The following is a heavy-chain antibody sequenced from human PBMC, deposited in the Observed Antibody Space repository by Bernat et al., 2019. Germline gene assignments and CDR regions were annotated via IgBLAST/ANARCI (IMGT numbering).Heavy chain of an antibody. D-gene: IGHD3-10*01. CDR1: GYTFTSYG. Sequence: QVQLVQSGAEVKKPGASVKVSCKASGYTFTSYGISWVRQAPGQGLEWMGWISAYNGNTNYAQKLQGRVTMTTDTSTSTAYMELRSLRSDDTAVYYCERYGYYYGSGSSRPFDYWGQGTLVTVSS. J-gene: IGHJ4*02. V-gene: IGHV1-18*01. CDR3: ERYGYYYGSGSSRPFDY. CDR2: ISAYNGNT.